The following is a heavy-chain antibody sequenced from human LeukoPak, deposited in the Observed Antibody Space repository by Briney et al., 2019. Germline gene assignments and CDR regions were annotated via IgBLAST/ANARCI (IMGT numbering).Heavy chain of an antibody. CDR1: GGSFSGYY. J-gene: IGHJ1*01. CDR2: INHSRST. Sequence: SETLSLTCAVYGGSFSGYYWSWIRQPPGKGLEWSGEINHSRSTNYNPSLQSRVTISVDTSKSQFSLKLSSVTAADTALYYCATAEINEYSRYWGQGIPVIVSS. CDR3: ATAEINEYSRY. D-gene: IGHD4-11*01. V-gene: IGHV4-34*01.